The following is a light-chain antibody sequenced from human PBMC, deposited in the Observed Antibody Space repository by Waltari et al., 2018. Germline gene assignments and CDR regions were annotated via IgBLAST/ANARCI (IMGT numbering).Light chain of an antibody. J-gene: IGKJ1*01. V-gene: IGKV4-1*01. Sequence: DIVLTQSPDSLGVSLGERATINCTSSQSLFYSSNNKNYLAWFQQKVGQPPKVLIYWASTRESGVPDRFSGSGSGTDFTLTISSLQAEDVAVYYCQQYYNSRRAFGQGTKVEIK. CDR2: WAS. CDR3: QQYYNSRRA. CDR1: QSLFYSSNNKNY.